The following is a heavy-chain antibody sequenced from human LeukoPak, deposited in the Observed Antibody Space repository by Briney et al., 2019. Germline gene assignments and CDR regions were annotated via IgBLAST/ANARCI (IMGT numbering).Heavy chain of an antibody. Sequence: ASVKVSCETSGYSFTSYDVNWVRQAAGQGLEWIGWVRPQNGDSGYAQKFQDRVTMIRDTSTSTVYMEMKSLTFEDTAVYFCARGPPDSTSSDYWGQGTLVTVSS. CDR2: VRPQNGDS. J-gene: IGHJ4*02. CDR3: ARGPPDSTSSDY. CDR1: GYSFTSYD. V-gene: IGHV1-8*01. D-gene: IGHD2-2*01.